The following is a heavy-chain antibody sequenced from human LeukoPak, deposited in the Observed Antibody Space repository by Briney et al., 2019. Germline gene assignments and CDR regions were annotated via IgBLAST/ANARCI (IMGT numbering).Heavy chain of an antibody. V-gene: IGHV4-30-4*01. CDR3: ARDSVAAIGTGYYYYGMDV. Sequence: PSQTLSLTCTVSGGSIGSSDYYWSWIRQPPGKGLEWTGYIFYSGSTHYNPSLRSRVTISVDTSKNQFSLKLSSVTAADTAVYYCARDSVAAIGTGYYYYGMDVWGQGTTVTVSS. CDR1: GGSIGSSDYY. J-gene: IGHJ6*02. D-gene: IGHD1-1*01. CDR2: IFYSGST.